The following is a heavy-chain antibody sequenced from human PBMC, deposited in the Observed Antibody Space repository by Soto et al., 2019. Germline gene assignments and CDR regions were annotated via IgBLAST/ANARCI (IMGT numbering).Heavy chain of an antibody. CDR1: GGSIRSGPYS. CDR2: FYYSGST. J-gene: IGHJ4*02. CDR3: ARGPSGDKVDY. Sequence: SETLSLTCTVSGGSIRSGPYSWGWIRQPPGKGLEWIGTFYYSGSTNYNPSLESRVTISVDTSRNQFSLKLNSVTAADTAVYYCARGPSGDKVDYWGQGTLVTVSS. V-gene: IGHV4-39*02. D-gene: IGHD1-26*01.